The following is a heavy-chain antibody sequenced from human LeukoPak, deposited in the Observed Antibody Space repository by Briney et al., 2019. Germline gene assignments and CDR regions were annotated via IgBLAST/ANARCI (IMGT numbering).Heavy chain of an antibody. Sequence: GESLKISCKGSGYSFTSYWIGWVRQMPGKGMEWMGIIYPGDSDTRYSPSFQGQVTISADKSISTAYLQWSSLKASDTAMYYCARVLRYFDWLFSLWGQGTLVTVSS. V-gene: IGHV5-51*01. CDR1: GYSFTSYW. J-gene: IGHJ4*02. CDR3: ARVLRYFDWLFSL. CDR2: IYPGDSDT. D-gene: IGHD3-9*01.